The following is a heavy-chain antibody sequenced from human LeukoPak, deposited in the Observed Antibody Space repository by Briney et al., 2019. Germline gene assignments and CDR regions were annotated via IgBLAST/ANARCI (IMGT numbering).Heavy chain of an antibody. CDR2: ISGDGGST. CDR1: GFTFDDYA. CDR3: AKIGYGDREFDY. D-gene: IGHD4-17*01. Sequence: PGGSLRLSCAASGFTFDDYAMHWVRQAPGKGLEWVSLISGDGGSTYCADSVKGRFTISRDNSKNSLYLQMNSLRTEDTALYYCAKIGYGDREFDYWGQGTPVTVSS. V-gene: IGHV3-43*02. J-gene: IGHJ4*02.